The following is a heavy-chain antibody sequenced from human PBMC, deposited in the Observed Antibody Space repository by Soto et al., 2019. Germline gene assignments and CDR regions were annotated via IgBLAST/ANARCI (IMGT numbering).Heavy chain of an antibody. D-gene: IGHD2-15*01. CDR1: GLTFSLYG. CDR3: AKGRDSTLLRWQYFDN. CDR2: ISYEGRNK. V-gene: IGHV3-30*18. Sequence: GSLRLSCAVSGLTFSLYGMHWVRQAPGKGLEWVAFISYEGRNKYYADSVKGRFTISRDNSKNTLSLQLDSLRPEDTAVYYCAKGRDSTLLRWQYFDNWGQGTQVTVSS. J-gene: IGHJ4*02.